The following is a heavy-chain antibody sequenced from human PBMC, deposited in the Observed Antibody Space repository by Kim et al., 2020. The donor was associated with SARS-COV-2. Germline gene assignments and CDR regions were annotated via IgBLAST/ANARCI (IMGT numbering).Heavy chain of an antibody. J-gene: IGHJ4*01. CDR2: ISHSGDT. CDR1: GGSISSSSYY. D-gene: IGHD3-10*01. Sequence: SETLSLTCTVSGGSISSSSYYWGWIRQPPGKGLEWIGSISHSGDTYYNTSLKSRVSISVDTSDNQFSLKMNSVTAADTAVFYCATQSRGLTSASRGVFD. CDR3: ATQSRGLTSASRGVFD. V-gene: IGHV4-39*01.